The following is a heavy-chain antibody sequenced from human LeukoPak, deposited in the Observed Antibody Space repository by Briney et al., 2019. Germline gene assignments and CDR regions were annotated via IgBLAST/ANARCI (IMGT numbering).Heavy chain of an antibody. CDR3: ASISSSSWVVDY. CDR1: GYSFTSYM. J-gene: IGHJ4*02. D-gene: IGHD6-13*01. Sequence: GESLKISCKGSGYSFTSYMIGWGREMPGRGLEWMGIIYPGDSDTRYSPSFQGQVTISADKSISTAYLQWSSLKASDTAMYYCASISSSSWVVDYWGQGTLVTVSS. V-gene: IGHV5-51*01. CDR2: IYPGDSDT.